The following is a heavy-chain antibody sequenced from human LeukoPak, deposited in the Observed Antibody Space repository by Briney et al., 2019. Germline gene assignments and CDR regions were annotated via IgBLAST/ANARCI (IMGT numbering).Heavy chain of an antibody. J-gene: IGHJ4*02. CDR1: GFTFSSYS. D-gene: IGHD1-26*01. Sequence: GRSLRLSCAASGFTFSSYSMNWVRQAPGKGLEWVSSISSSSSYIYYADSVKGRFTISRDNAKNSLYLQMNSLRAEDTAVYYCARDVGSYYCFDYWGQGTLVTVSS. CDR2: ISSSSSYI. CDR3: ARDVGSYYCFDY. V-gene: IGHV3-21*01.